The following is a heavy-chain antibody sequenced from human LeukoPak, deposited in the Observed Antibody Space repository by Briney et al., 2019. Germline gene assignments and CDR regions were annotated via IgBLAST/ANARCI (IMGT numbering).Heavy chain of an antibody. J-gene: IGHJ5*02. CDR2: IYYSGST. CDR1: GGSISSYY. CDR3: ARVADPLGRYDRFDP. V-gene: IGHV4-59*01. D-gene: IGHD3-16*01. Sequence: WETPSPTCTVSGGSISSYYWSWVRQPPGKGLEWVGYIYYSGSTNYNPSIKRRVTISLDTYKNQFSLKLSSVTAADTAVYYCARVADPLGRYDRFDPWGERPLVPLSS.